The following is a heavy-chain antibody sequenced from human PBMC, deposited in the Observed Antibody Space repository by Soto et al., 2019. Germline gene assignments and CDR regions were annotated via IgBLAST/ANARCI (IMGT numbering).Heavy chain of an antibody. D-gene: IGHD1-26*01. Sequence: EVQLVEAGGGLVEPGGYIRLSCVASGFTFTKAYMTWVRQAPGKGLEWVGRIKGSHAGGTTDYATSVKGSFTISRDDSKNTLYLQLNSLKTEDTSVYYCATEGGYPGSNFYGAYWGQGTLVTVSS. V-gene: IGHV3-15*01. CDR1: GFTFTKAY. J-gene: IGHJ4*02. CDR2: IKGSHAGGTT. CDR3: ATEGGYPGSNFYGAY.